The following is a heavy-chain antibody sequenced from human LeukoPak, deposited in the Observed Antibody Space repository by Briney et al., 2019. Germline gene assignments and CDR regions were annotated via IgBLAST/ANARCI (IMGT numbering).Heavy chain of an antibody. CDR2: IYTGGST. V-gene: IGHV4-4*07. J-gene: IGHJ4*02. CDR3: ARDYYDTSGLLTKYYFDY. D-gene: IGHD3-22*01. Sequence: SETLSLTCTVSGGSISSYYWGWIRQPAGKGLEWIGRIYTGGSTNYNPSLRSRVTMSVDTSKNQFSLKLSSVTAADTAVYYCARDYYDTSGLLTKYYFDYWGQGTLVTVSS. CDR1: GGSISSYY.